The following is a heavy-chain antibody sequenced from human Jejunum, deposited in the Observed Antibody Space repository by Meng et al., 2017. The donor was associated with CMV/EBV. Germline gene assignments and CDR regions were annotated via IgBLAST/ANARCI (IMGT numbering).Heavy chain of an antibody. CDR2: VFYGENT. Sequence: VSLISPSFYWACIRQPPGEGLEWIGSVFYGENTNYTPSLNGRVTISLDPSTNQFSLNMSPVTAADPAVYSCARLGRSGSLNWFDTWGQGTLVTVSS. D-gene: IGHD1-26*01. J-gene: IGHJ5*02. V-gene: IGHV4-39*07. CDR3: ARLGRSGSLNWFDT. CDR1: VSLISPSFY.